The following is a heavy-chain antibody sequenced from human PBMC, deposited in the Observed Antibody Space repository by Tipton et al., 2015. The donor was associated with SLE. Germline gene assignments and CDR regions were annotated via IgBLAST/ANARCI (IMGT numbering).Heavy chain of an antibody. Sequence: SLRLSCAASGLTFDDYAMHWVRQAPGKGLEWVSGITWKSDNIGYADSVKGRFTISRDNAKNSLYLQMNSLRPEDTALYYCACGSGSYFGHVGLQPWGQRTLITLSS. CDR1: GLTFDDYA. D-gene: IGHD3-10*01. J-gene: IGHJ1*01. V-gene: IGHV3-9*01. CDR3: ACGSGSYFGHVGLQP. CDR2: ITWKSDNI.